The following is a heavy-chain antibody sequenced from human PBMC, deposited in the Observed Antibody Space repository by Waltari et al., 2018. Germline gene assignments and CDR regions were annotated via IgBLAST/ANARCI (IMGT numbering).Heavy chain of an antibody. Sequence: QVQLQESGPGLVKPSQTLSLTCTISGGSIDTDSHYWNWIRQPAGEGPDWLGLIYTSGNTDYNPSLNSRVTMSVEESRNQFFLKITSVTAADTALYFCARANVGLIGSWGQGIVVTVSS. CDR1: GGSIDTDSHY. J-gene: IGHJ5*02. CDR2: IYTSGNT. D-gene: IGHD1-26*01. CDR3: ARANVGLIGS. V-gene: IGHV4-61*02.